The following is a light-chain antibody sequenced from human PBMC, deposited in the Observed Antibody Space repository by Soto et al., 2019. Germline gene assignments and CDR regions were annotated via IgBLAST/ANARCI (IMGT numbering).Light chain of an antibody. J-gene: IGKJ1*01. CDR1: QSVLYRSNTKNY. V-gene: IGKV4-1*01. CDR3: QQYYSLPST. CDR2: WAS. Sequence: DIVMTQSPDSLAVSLGETATINCKSSQSVLYRSNTKNYVAWYQQKPGQPPNLLIYWASTRESGVPDRFSGRGSGTDFTLTISSLQAGDVAVYYCQQYYSLPSTFGQGTKVEIK.